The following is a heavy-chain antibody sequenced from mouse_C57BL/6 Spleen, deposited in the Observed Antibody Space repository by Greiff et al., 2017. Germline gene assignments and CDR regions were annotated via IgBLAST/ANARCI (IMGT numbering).Heavy chain of an antibody. Sequence: EVQLVESGPELVKPGASVKMSCKASGYTFTDYNMHWVKQSHGKSLEWIGYINPNNGGTSYNQKFKGKATLTVNKSSSTAYMELRSLTSEDSAVYYCARRGVYDGSDYWGQGTTLTVSS. D-gene: IGHD2-3*01. J-gene: IGHJ2*01. V-gene: IGHV1-22*01. CDR2: INPNNGGT. CDR1: GYTFTDYN. CDR3: ARRGVYDGSDY.